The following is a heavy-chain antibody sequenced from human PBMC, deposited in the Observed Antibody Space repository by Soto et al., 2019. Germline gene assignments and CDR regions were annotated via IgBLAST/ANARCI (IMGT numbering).Heavy chain of an antibody. CDR2: IGSGGGSI. V-gene: IGHV3-11*01. Sequence: PGGSLRLSCAASGFTFSDYYMTWIRQAPGKGPEWVSYIGSGGGSIYYADSVKGRFTISSDNAKSSLYLQMNSLRTEDTAVYYCARRRDFLDYWGQGTLVTVSS. CDR3: ARRRDFLDY. J-gene: IGHJ4*02. D-gene: IGHD3-3*01. CDR1: GFTFSDYY.